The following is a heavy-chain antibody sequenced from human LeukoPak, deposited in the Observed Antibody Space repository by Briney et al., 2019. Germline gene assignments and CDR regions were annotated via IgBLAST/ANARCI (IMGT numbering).Heavy chain of an antibody. Sequence: GGSLRLSCAASGFTFSTSWMSWVRQAPGKGLEWVANIKQDGSEKYYVDSVKGRFTISRDNAKNSLYLQMNSLRADDTAVYYCVRDAYGAHFDYWGQGTLVTVSS. CDR2: IKQDGSEK. J-gene: IGHJ4*02. V-gene: IGHV3-7*01. CDR3: VRDAYGAHFDY. D-gene: IGHD2-21*01. CDR1: GFTFSTSW.